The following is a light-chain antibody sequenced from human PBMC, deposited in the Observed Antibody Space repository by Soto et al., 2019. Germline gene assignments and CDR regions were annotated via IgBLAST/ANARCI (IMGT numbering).Light chain of an antibody. CDR3: QTWGSGIRVV. CDR1: SGHSSYA. Sequence: QAVVTQSPSASASLGASVKLTCTLSSGHSSYAIAWHQQQPEKGPRYLMKLTSDGSHSKGYGIPDRFSGSSSGAERYLTISSLQSEDEADYYCQTWGSGIRVVFGGGTKLTVL. V-gene: IGLV4-69*01. CDR2: LTSDGSH. J-gene: IGLJ2*01.